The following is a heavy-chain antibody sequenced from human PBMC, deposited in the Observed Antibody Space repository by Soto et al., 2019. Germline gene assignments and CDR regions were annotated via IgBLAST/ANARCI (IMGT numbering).Heavy chain of an antibody. CDR1: GFSLTTSGVG. CDR3: APFLSTWSVLDAFNI. Sequence: QITLKESGPPLVKPTQTLTLTWTSSGFSLTTSGVGVGWIRQPPGKALQWLALIYWDDDERYNPSMKSRLTITKDTSKNQVVLTMTDVDPVDTATYYCAPFLSTWSVLDAFNIWGQGTMVTVSS. D-gene: IGHD2-2*01. V-gene: IGHV2-5*02. J-gene: IGHJ3*02. CDR2: IYWDDDE.